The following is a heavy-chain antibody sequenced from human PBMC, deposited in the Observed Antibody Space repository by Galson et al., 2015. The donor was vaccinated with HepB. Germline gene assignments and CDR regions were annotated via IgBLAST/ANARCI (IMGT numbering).Heavy chain of an antibody. CDR1: GFTFSTYT. D-gene: IGHD7-27*01. CDR3: ARETGDQAFDI. V-gene: IGHV3-21*01. CDR2: INSNNRYI. Sequence: SLRLSCAASGFTFSTYTMNWVRQAPGRGLEWVSSINSNNRYIFYGDSMKGRFTVSRDNAKNSLFLQMNSLRVEDTAVYYCARETGDQAFDIWGQGTMVTVSP. J-gene: IGHJ3*02.